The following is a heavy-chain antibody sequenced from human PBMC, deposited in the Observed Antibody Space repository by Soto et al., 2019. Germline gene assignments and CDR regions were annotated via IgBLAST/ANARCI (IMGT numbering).Heavy chain of an antibody. CDR3: AKFRVREDTAMVFDY. CDR2: ISGSGGST. CDR1: GFTFSSYA. V-gene: IGHV3-23*01. J-gene: IGHJ4*02. D-gene: IGHD5-18*01. Sequence: GGSLRLSCAASGFTFSSYAMSWVRQAPGKGLEWVSAISGSGGSTNYADSVKGRFTIYRDNSKNTLYLQMNSLRAEDTAVYYCAKFRVREDTAMVFDYWGQGTLVTVSS.